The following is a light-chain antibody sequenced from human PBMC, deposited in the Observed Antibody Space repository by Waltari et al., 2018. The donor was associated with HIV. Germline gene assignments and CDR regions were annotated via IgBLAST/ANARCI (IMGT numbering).Light chain of an antibody. CDR1: SSDVGGYNL. CDR3: CAYAGSTTYVI. V-gene: IGLV2-23*02. J-gene: IGLJ2*01. Sequence: QSALTQPASVSGSPGQSITISCTGTSSDVGGYNLVSWYQQHPGKAPKLMIYEVSKRLSGVSNLFSGSKSRNTAYLTISGLQAEDEADYYCCAYAGSTTYVIFGGGTKLTVL. CDR2: EVS.